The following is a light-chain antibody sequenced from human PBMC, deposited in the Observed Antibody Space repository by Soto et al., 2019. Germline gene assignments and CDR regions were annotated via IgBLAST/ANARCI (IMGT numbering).Light chain of an antibody. CDR2: AAS. CDR1: QSISSY. J-gene: IGKJ2*01. Sequence: DIPMTQSPSSLSASVGDRVTITCRASQSISSYLNWYQQKPGKAPQLLIYAASSWQSGVPSRFSGSGSGTDFTLTISSLQPEDFATYYCQQSYSTPVTFGQGTKLEIK. V-gene: IGKV1-39*01. CDR3: QQSYSTPVT.